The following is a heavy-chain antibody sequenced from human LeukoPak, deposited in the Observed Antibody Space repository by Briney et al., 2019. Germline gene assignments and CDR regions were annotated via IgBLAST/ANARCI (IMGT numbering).Heavy chain of an antibody. CDR1: GGFISSTGYY. D-gene: IGHD4/OR15-4a*01. CDR2: IYHSGST. Sequence: PSETLSLTCIVSGGFISSTGYYWGWIRQPPGKALEWIGSIYHSGSTYYNSSLKSRVTISVDTSRNQFSLKLTSVTAADTAVYYCARDDVDATMAFGYWGQGTLVTVSS. V-gene: IGHV4-39*07. CDR3: ARDDVDATMAFGY. J-gene: IGHJ4*02.